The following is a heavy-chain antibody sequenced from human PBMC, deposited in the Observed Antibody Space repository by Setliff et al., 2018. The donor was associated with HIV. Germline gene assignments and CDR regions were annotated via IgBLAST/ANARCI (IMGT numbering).Heavy chain of an antibody. CDR1: GDSISSGSNY. D-gene: IGHD2-2*01. CDR2: IYTSGP. V-gene: IGHV4-61*02. Sequence: SETLSLTCTVSGDSISSGSNYWSWIRQPAGKGLEWIGRIYTSGPRYNPSLENRVTISVDTSKSQFFLMLSSVTATDTAVYYCARASSDIPGVDSNYFDDWARERWSPSPQ. CDR3: ARASSDIPGVDSNYFDD. J-gene: IGHJ4*02.